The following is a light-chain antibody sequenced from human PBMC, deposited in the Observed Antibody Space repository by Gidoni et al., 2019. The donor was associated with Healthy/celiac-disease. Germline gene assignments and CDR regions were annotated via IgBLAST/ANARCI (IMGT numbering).Light chain of an antibody. V-gene: IGKV1-39*01. CDR3: QQSYSTRYT. CDR1: QSISSY. J-gene: IGKJ1*01. Sequence: DIQMTQSPSSLSASVGDRVTITCRASQSISSYLNWYQQKPGKAPKLLIYAASSLQSGVPSRFRGSGSGTDFTLTISSLQPEDFATYYCQQSYSTRYTFGQGTKVEIK. CDR2: AAS.